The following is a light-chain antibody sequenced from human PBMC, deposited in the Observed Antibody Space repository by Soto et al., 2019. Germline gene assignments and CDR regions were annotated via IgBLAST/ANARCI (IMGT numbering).Light chain of an antibody. V-gene: IGKV1-5*03. CDR1: ASISSW. CDR2: KAS. CDR3: HQYSASHT. J-gene: IGKJ4*01. Sequence: DIQMTQSPSTLSASVGDRIIITCRASASISSWVAWYQQKPGKAPKLLIYKASTLESGVPSRFSASGSGTEFTLTISSLQPDDSATYFCHQYSASHTFGGGTKVEIK.